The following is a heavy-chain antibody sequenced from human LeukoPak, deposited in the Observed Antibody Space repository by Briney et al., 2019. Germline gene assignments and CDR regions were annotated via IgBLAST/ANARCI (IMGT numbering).Heavy chain of an antibody. V-gene: IGHV3-30*01. J-gene: IGHJ5*02. CDR2: ISYDGSYK. CDR3: ARGVGLRYNWFDP. Sequence: PGGSLRLSCAASGFTFNNYLMSWVRQAPGKGLEWVAVISYDGSYKFYADSVKGRFTISRDNSKNTLDLQMNSLRAEDSAFYYCARGVGLRYNWFDPWGQGTLVTVSS. D-gene: IGHD1-26*01. CDR1: GFTFNNYL.